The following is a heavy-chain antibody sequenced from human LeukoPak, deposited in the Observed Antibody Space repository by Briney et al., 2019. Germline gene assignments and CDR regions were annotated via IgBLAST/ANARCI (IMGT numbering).Heavy chain of an antibody. D-gene: IGHD3-3*02. J-gene: IGHJ3*02. CDR3: ARQRVSLDAFDI. V-gene: IGHV1-69*04. CDR2: IIPILGIA. Sequence: GASVKVSCKASGGTFTSYAISWVRQAPGQGLEWVGRIIPILGIANYAQKFQGRVTITADKSTSTAYMQLSSLRSEDTAVYYCARQRVSLDAFDIWGQGTMVTVSS. CDR1: GGTFTSYA.